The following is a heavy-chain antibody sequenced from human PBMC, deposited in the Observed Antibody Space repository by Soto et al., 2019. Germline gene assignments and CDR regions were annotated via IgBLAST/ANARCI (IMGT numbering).Heavy chain of an antibody. Sequence: GGSLRLSCAASGFTFSSYAMSWVRQAPGKGLEWVSAISGSGGSTYYADSVKGRFTISRDNSKNTMYLQMNSLRAEDTAVYYCAKDPVKSRYCSGGSCYSFGYWGQGTLVTVSS. J-gene: IGHJ4*02. D-gene: IGHD2-15*01. CDR1: GFTFSSYA. V-gene: IGHV3-23*01. CDR3: AKDPVKSRYCSGGSCYSFGY. CDR2: ISGSGGST.